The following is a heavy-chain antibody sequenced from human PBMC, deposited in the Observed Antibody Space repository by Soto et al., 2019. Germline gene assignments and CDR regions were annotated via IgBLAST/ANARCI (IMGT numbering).Heavy chain of an antibody. CDR3: ARDRYSSGWRAPDY. CDR2: ISYDGSNK. Sequence: QVQLVESGGGVVQPGRSLRLSCAASGFTFRSYGMHWVRQAPAKGLEWVAVISYDGSNKYYADSVKGRFTISRDNSKNTLYLQMNSLRAEDTAVYYCARDRYSSGWRAPDYWGQGTLVTVSS. V-gene: IGHV3-30*03. CDR1: GFTFRSYG. D-gene: IGHD6-19*01. J-gene: IGHJ4*02.